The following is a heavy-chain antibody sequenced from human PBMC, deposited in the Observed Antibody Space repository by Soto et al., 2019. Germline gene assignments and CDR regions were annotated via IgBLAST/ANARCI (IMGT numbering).Heavy chain of an antibody. CDR1: GGTFSSYA. J-gene: IGHJ3*02. D-gene: IGHD2-15*01. CDR3: ARDLGYCSGGSCHPDAFDI. CDR2: IIPIFGTA. V-gene: IGHV1-69*12. Sequence: QVQLVQSGAEVKKPRSSVKVSCKASGGTFSSYAISWVRQAPGQGLAWMGGIIPIFGTANYAQKFQGRVTITADESTSTAYMELSSLRSDDTAVYYCARDLGYCSGGSCHPDAFDIWGQGTMVTVSS.